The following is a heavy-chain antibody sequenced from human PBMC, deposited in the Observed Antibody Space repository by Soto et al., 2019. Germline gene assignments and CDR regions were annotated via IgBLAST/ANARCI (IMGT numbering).Heavy chain of an antibody. J-gene: IGHJ1*01. CDR1: GFTFSSYG. CDR3: ARVGGSGSSCWFDRFWYFQD. V-gene: IGHV3-33*01. D-gene: IGHD6-19*01. CDR2: IWYDGSNK. Sequence: QVQLVESGGGVVQPGMSLRLSCAASGFTFSSYGMHWVRQAPGKGLDWVAVIWYDGSNKYYADSVKGRFTISRHNSKNTLYLKMNSLRAEDTAVYYCARVGGSGSSCWFDRFWYFQDCGQGTLV.